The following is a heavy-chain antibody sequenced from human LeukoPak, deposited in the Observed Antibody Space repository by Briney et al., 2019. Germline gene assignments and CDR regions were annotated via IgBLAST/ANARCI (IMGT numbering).Heavy chain of an antibody. CDR2: IYTSGST. CDR3: ARSKDSGYDQYYFDY. D-gene: IGHD5-12*01. Sequence: PSETLSLTCTVSGGSISSYYWSWIRQPAGKGLEWIGRIYTSGSTNYNPSLKSRVTISVDTSKNQFSLKLSSVTAADTAVYYCARSKDSGYDQYYFDYWGQGTLVTVSS. J-gene: IGHJ4*02. V-gene: IGHV4-4*07. CDR1: GGSISSYY.